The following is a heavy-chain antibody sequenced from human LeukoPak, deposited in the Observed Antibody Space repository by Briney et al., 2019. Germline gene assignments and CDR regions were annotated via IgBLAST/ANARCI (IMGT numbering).Heavy chain of an antibody. V-gene: IGHV3-23*01. Sequence: GGSLRLSCAASGFTFSSYAMSWVRQAPGKGLEWVSVISTSGGNTYHADSVKGRFTISRDNSKNTLYLQMNSLRAEDTAVYYCAKAFLEWSLYYFDSWGQGTLVTVSS. D-gene: IGHD3-3*02. CDR1: GFTFSSYA. CDR3: AKAFLEWSLYYFDS. J-gene: IGHJ4*02. CDR2: ISTSGGNT.